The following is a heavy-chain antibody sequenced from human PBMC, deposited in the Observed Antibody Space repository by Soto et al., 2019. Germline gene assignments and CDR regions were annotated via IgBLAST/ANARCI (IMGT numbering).Heavy chain of an antibody. D-gene: IGHD3-10*01. CDR3: AKNTGGFGDIGYYGMDV. J-gene: IGHJ6*02. CDR2: ISYDGSNK. CDR1: GFTFSSYA. Sequence: LRLSCAASGFTFSSYAMHWVRQAPGKGLEWVAVISYDGSNKYYADSVKGRFTISRDNSKNTLYLQMNSLRAEDTAVYYCAKNTGGFGDIGYYGMDVWGQGTTVTV. V-gene: IGHV3-30-3*02.